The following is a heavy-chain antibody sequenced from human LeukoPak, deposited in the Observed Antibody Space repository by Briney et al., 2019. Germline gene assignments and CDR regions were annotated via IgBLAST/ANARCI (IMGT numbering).Heavy chain of an antibody. Sequence: ASVKVSCKASGYTFTGYYMHWVRQAPGQGLEWIGWINPNSGGTNYAQKFQGRVTMTRDTSISTASMELSRLRSDDTAVDYCARDLVRSPAAAELAFDYWGQGTLVTVSS. J-gene: IGHJ4*02. D-gene: IGHD6-13*01. CDR1: GYTFTGYY. CDR2: INPNSGGT. CDR3: ARDLVRSPAAAELAFDY. V-gene: IGHV1-2*02.